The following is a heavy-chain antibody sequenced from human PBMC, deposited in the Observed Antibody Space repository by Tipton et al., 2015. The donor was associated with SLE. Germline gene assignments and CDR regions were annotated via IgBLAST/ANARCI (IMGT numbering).Heavy chain of an antibody. V-gene: IGHV3-48*03. J-gene: IGHJ2*01. CDR2: ISRSGNSI. CDR1: GLTFIRHE. D-gene: IGHD1-26*01. Sequence: GSLRLSCVASGLTFIRHEMNWVRQAPGKGLEWVSYISRSGNSIYYADSVKGRFTISRDNAKHLLYLQMNSLRAEDTAVYYCARGLEVGATGYFDLWGRGTLVTVSS. CDR3: ARGLEVGATGYFDL.